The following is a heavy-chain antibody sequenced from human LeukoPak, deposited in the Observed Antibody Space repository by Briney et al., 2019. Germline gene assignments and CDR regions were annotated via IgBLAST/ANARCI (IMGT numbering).Heavy chain of an antibody. J-gene: IGHJ4*02. Sequence: PGGPLRLSCAASGFTLSSYRMHWLRPAPGKGLVGVGVISYDRSNKYYADSVKGRFTISIDNSKNTLYLQMNSLRAEDTAVYYCAKEEQVGVFDYWGQGTLVTVSS. V-gene: IGHV3-30*18. D-gene: IGHD1-26*01. CDR1: GFTLSSYR. CDR2: ISYDRSNK. CDR3: AKEEQVGVFDY.